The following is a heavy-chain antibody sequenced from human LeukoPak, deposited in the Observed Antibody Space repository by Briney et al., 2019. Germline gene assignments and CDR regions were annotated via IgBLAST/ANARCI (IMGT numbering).Heavy chain of an antibody. D-gene: IGHD6-19*01. CDR2: IIPILGIA. CDR3: ARESSAAKVNWFDP. Sequence: ASVKVSCKASGGTFSSYAISWVRQAPGQGLEWMGRIIPILGIANYAQKFQGRVTITADKSTSTAYMELSSLRSEDTAVYYCARESSAAKVNWFDPWGRGTLVTVSS. J-gene: IGHJ5*02. CDR1: GGTFSSYA. V-gene: IGHV1-69*04.